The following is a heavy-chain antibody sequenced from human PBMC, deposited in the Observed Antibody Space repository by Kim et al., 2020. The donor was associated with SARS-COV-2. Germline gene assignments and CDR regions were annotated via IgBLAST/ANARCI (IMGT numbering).Heavy chain of an antibody. CDR1: GGSVSSGSYY. CDR3: ARDGRGVDGTYPLGY. V-gene: IGHV4-61*01. D-gene: IGHD1-26*01. J-gene: IGHJ4*02. Sequence: SETLSLTCTVSGGSVSSGSYYWSWIRQPPGKGLEWIGYIYNSVSTNYNPSLKSRVTISLDTSKNQFSLKLNSVTAADTAVYYCARDGRGVDGTYPLGYCGQGTLVTVSS. CDR2: IYNSVST.